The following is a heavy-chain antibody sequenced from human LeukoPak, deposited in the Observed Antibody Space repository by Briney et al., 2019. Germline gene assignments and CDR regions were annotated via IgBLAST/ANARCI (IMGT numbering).Heavy chain of an antibody. J-gene: IGHJ4*02. Sequence: ASVKVSCKASGYTFTGYYMHWVRPAPGQGLEWMGWINPNSGGTNYAQKFQGRVTMTRDTSISTAYMELGRLRSDDTAVYYCARDQNPLSGSYSFDYWGQGTLVTVSS. CDR3: ARDQNPLSGSYSFDY. D-gene: IGHD1-26*01. V-gene: IGHV1-2*02. CDR2: INPNSGGT. CDR1: GYTFTGYY.